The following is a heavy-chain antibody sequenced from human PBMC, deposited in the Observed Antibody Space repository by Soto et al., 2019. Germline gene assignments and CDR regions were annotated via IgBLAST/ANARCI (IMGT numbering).Heavy chain of an antibody. CDR1: GFTFNRYP. Sequence: GGSLRLSCAASGFTFNRYPMSWVRQAPGKGLEWVSAISGSGATTYYADSVKGRFTISRDNSKNTLYLQMNSLRADDTAVYYCAKRAGQGDYSSSSGGLFDYWGQGTLVTVSS. CDR3: AKRAGQGDYSSSSGGLFDY. CDR2: ISGSGATT. V-gene: IGHV3-23*01. D-gene: IGHD6-6*01. J-gene: IGHJ4*02.